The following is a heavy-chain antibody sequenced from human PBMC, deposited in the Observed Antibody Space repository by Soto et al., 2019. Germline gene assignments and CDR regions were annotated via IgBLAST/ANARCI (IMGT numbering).Heavy chain of an antibody. CDR2: TNHSGST. Sequence: SETLSLTCAVYGGSFSGYYWSWIRQPPGKGLEWIGETNHSGSTNYNPSLKSRVTISVDTSKNQFSLKLSSVTAADTAVYYCARGQAIDYWGQGTLVTVSS. CDR3: ARGQAIDY. V-gene: IGHV4-34*01. CDR1: GGSFSGYY. J-gene: IGHJ4*02.